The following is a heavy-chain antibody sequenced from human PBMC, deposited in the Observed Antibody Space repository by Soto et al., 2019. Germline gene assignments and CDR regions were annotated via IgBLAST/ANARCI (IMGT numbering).Heavy chain of an antibody. J-gene: IGHJ4*02. V-gene: IGHV3-7*01. D-gene: IGHD6-6*01. CDR2: IKQDGSDK. CDR1: GFTFSIYW. CDR3: ARLPEGGYSSSGFDH. Sequence: EVQLVESGGGLVQPGGSLRLSCAASGFTFSIYWMSWVRQAPGKGLEWVANIKQDGSDKYYVDSVKGRFTISRDNTKNSLYLQMNILRAEDMAVYYCARLPEGGYSSSGFDHWGQGTRVTVSS.